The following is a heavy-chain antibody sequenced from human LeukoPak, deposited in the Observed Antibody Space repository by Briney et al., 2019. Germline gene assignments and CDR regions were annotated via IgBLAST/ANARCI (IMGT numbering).Heavy chain of an antibody. Sequence: TASQTLSLTCTVSGGSISSGDYYWSWIRQPPGKGLEWIGYIYYSGSTYYNPSPKSRVTISVDTSKNQFSLKLSSVTAADTAVYYCAREFICSGGSCYSGYMDVWGKGTTVTVSS. J-gene: IGHJ6*03. D-gene: IGHD2-15*01. CDR2: IYYSGST. CDR1: GGSISSGDYY. CDR3: AREFICSGGSCYSGYMDV. V-gene: IGHV4-30-4*08.